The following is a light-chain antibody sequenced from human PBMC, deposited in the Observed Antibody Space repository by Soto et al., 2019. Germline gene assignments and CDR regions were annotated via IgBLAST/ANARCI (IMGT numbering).Light chain of an antibody. J-gene: IGLJ2*01. V-gene: IGLV2-8*01. CDR2: EVS. Sequence: QSALTQPPSASGSPGQSVTISCTGTSSDVGGYNYVYWYQQHPGKAPKLMIYEVSKRPSGVPDRFSGSKSGNTASLTVSGLQAENEADYYCSSYAGGNNLVFGGGTKLTVL. CDR1: SSDVGGYNY. CDR3: SSYAGGNNLV.